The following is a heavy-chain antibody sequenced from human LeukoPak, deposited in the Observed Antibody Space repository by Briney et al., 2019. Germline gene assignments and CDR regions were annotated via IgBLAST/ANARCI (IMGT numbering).Heavy chain of an antibody. J-gene: IGHJ6*03. CDR2: IYTSGSA. CDR1: GGSISSYY. Sequence: SETLSLTCTVSGGSISSYYWSWIRQPAGTGLEWIGRIYTSGSANYNPSLKSRVTMSVDTSKNQFSLKLSSVTAADTAVYYCARGDFWSGYPPGYYMDVWGKGTTVTVSS. V-gene: IGHV4-4*07. CDR3: ARGDFWSGYPPGYYMDV. D-gene: IGHD3-3*01.